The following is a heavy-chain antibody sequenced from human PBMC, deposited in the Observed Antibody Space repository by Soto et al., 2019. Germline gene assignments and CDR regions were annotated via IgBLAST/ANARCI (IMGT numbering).Heavy chain of an antibody. CDR1: GFTFSSYW. J-gene: IGHJ4*02. CDR2: IKQDGSEK. D-gene: IGHD3-10*01. V-gene: IGHV3-7*01. CDR3: ARVAVWSHYYGSASPPPDY. Sequence: GGSLRLSCAASGFTFSSYWMSWVRQAPGKGLEWVANIKQDGSEKYYVDSVKGRFTISRDNAKNSLYLQMNSLRAEDTAVYYCARVAVWSHYYGSASPPPDYWGQGTLVTVSS.